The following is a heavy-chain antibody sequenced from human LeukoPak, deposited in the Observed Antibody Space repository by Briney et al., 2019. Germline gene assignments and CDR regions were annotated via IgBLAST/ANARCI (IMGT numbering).Heavy chain of an antibody. Sequence: PGGPLRLSCAASGFTFDDYGMSWVRQAPGKGLEWVSGINWNGGSTGYADSVKGRFTISRDNAKNSLYLQMNSLRAEDTALYYCARVRSSGWYVGNPFDYWGQGTLVTVSS. D-gene: IGHD6-19*01. CDR3: ARVRSSGWYVGNPFDY. J-gene: IGHJ4*02. CDR1: GFTFDDYG. CDR2: INWNGGST. V-gene: IGHV3-20*04.